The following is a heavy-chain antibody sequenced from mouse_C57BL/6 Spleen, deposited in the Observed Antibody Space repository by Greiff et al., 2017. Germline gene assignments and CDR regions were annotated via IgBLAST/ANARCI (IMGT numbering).Heavy chain of an antibody. Sequence: EVKLQESGPELVKPGASVKIPCKASGYTFTDYNMDWVKQSHGKSLEWIGDINPNNGGTIYNQKFKGKATLTVDKSSSTAYMELRSLTSEDTAVYYCARTHETWFAYWGQGTLVTVSA. V-gene: IGHV1-18*01. J-gene: IGHJ3*01. CDR2: INPNNGGT. CDR3: ARTHETWFAY. CDR1: GYTFTDYN.